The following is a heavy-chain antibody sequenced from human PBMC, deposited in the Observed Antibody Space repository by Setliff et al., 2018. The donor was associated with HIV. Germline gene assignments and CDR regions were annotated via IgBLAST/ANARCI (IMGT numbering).Heavy chain of an antibody. CDR3: ARDRERGQYSRSAVGGYYYYYMDV. CDR2: INPNSAGT. D-gene: IGHD6-6*01. Sequence: ASVKVSCKASGYTFTNYGISWVRQAPGQGLEWMGWINPNSAGTNYAQKFQGRVTLTRDTSTSTVYMELSRLKSEDTAVYYCARDRERGQYSRSAVGGYYYYYMDVWGKGTTVTVSS. J-gene: IGHJ6*03. CDR1: GYTFTNYG. V-gene: IGHV1-2*02.